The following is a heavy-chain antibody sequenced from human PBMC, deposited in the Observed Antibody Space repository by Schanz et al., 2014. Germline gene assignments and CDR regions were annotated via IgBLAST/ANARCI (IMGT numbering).Heavy chain of an antibody. CDR2: ISYHGSER. J-gene: IGHJ4*02. V-gene: IGHV3-30*18. Sequence: PGGSLRLSCVASGFTFSDHYMDWVRQAPGKGLEWVAVISYHGSERYYADSVKGRFTISRDNSKNTLYLQMNSLRTEDTAVYFCAKSYDTSGYSGFDYWGQGTLVTVSS. CDR1: GFTFSDHY. D-gene: IGHD3-22*01. CDR3: AKSYDTSGYSGFDY.